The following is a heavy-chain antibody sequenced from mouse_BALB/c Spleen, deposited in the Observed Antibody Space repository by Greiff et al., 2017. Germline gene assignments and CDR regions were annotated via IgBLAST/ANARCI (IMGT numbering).Heavy chain of an antibody. CDR3: ASLTTVGAY. D-gene: IGHD1-1*01. V-gene: IGHV2-9*02. CDR1: GFSLTSYG. Sequence: VMLVESGPGLVAPSQSLSITCTVSGFSLTSYGVHWVRQPPGKGLEWLGVIWAGGSTNYNSALMSRLSISKDNSKSQVFLKMNSLQTDDTAMYYCASLTTVGAYWGQGTLVTVSA. J-gene: IGHJ3*01. CDR2: IWAGGST.